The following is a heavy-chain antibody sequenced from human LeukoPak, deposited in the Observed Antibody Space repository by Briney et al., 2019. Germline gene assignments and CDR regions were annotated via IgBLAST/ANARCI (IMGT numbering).Heavy chain of an antibody. Sequence: SQTLSLTCTVSGGSISSGGYYWSWVRQPPGKGLEWIGYIYHSGSTYYNPSLKSRVTISVDRSKNQFSLKLSSVTAADTAVYYCARAGEITHTHWGQGTLVTVSS. CDR1: GGSISSGGYY. V-gene: IGHV4-30-2*01. J-gene: IGHJ4*02. D-gene: IGHD3-10*01. CDR3: ARAGEITHTH. CDR2: IYHSGST.